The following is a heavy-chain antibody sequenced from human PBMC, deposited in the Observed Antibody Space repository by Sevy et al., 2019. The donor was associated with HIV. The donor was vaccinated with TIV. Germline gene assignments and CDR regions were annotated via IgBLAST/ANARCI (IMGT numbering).Heavy chain of an antibody. CDR1: GFAFYDYS. CDR2: LSFGCGKI. CDR3: AREGCTRPNDY. D-gene: IGHD2-8*01. V-gene: IGHV3-23*01. J-gene: IGHJ4*02. Sequence: GGSLRLSCAASGFAFYDYSMSWIRQAPGKGLEWVATLSFGCGKINYADSVKGRFTISRDNSKNSFYLQMDNLRVEDTALYYSAREGCTRPNDYWAQGTRVTVSS.